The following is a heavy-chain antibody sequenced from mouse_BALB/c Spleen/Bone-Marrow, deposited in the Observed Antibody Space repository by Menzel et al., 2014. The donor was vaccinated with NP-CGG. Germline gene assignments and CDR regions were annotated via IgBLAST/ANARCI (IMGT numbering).Heavy chain of an antibody. V-gene: IGHV1-87*01. CDR1: GYNFNNYW. CDR3: ARDGKYPLAMGY. Sequence: VQLQQSGAELARPGASVKLSCKASGYNFNNYWMQWIKQRPGQGLEWIGAIYPGDGDTRYTQKFKGKATLTADKSSSTAYMQLSSLASEDSAVYYCARDGKYPLAMGYWGQGTSVTVSS. J-gene: IGHJ4*01. CDR2: IYPGDGDT. D-gene: IGHD2-1*01.